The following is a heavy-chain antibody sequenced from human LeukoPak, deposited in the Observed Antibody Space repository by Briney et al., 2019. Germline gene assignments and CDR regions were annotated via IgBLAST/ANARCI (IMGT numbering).Heavy chain of an antibody. CDR1: GGSFSGYY. V-gene: IGHV4-39*01. CDR3: ARLTALAGHRGAFDI. J-gene: IGHJ3*02. CDR2: IYYNGNT. D-gene: IGHD6-19*01. Sequence: PSETLSLTCAVYGGSFSGYYWDWIRQPPGKGLEWIATIYYNGNTFYNPSLKSRVAISIDMSKSRFSLHLSSVTAADTAIYYCARLTALAGHRGAFDIWGPGTMVTVSS.